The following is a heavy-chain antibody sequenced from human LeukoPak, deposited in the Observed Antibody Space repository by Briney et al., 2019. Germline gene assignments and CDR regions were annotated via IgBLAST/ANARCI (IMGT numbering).Heavy chain of an antibody. Sequence: PSETLSLTCAVYGGSFSGYYWSWIRQPPGKGLEWIGEINHSGSTYYNPSLKSRVTISVDTSKNQFSLKLSSVTAADTAVYYCARMQYSGYSPLWFDPWGQGTLVTVSS. J-gene: IGHJ5*02. D-gene: IGHD5-12*01. CDR2: INHSGST. CDR3: ARMQYSGYSPLWFDP. V-gene: IGHV4-34*01. CDR1: GGSFSGYY.